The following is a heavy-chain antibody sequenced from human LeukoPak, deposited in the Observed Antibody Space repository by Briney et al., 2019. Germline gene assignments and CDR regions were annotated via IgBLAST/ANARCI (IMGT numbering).Heavy chain of an antibody. D-gene: IGHD6-13*01. V-gene: IGHV4-34*01. CDR1: GGSFSGYY. CDR3: ARLGPSFSSSWNRRGVLGGYYYMDV. Sequence: SETLSLTCAVYGGSFSGYYWSWIRQPPGKGLEWIGEINHSGSTNYNPSLKSRVTISVDTSKNQFSLKLSSVAAADTAVYYCARLGPSFSSSWNRRGVLGGYYYMDVWGKGTTVTISS. CDR2: INHSGST. J-gene: IGHJ6*03.